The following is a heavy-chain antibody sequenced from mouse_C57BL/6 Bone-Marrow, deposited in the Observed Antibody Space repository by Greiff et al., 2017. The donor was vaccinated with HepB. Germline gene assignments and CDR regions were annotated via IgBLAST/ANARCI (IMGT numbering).Heavy chain of an antibody. CDR1: GYTFTDYY. CDR3: AYGRPYYYAMDY. CDR2: INPYNGGT. Sequence: VQLQQSGPVLVKPGASVKMSCKASGYTFTDYYMNWVKQSHGKSLEWIGVINPYNGGTSYNQKFKGKATLTVDKSSSTAYMELNSLTSEDSAVYYCAYGRPYYYAMDYWGQGTSVTVSS. J-gene: IGHJ4*01. D-gene: IGHD1-1*01. V-gene: IGHV1-19*01.